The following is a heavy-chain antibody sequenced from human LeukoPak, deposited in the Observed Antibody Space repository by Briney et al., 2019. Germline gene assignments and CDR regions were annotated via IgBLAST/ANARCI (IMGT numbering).Heavy chain of an antibody. V-gene: IGHV1-3*01. CDR3: ARTIVDGGTNY. CDR2: INAGNGNT. D-gene: IGHD2-15*01. J-gene: IGHJ4*02. Sequence: RASVKVSCKASGYTFTSYAMHWVRQAPGQRLEWMGWINAGNGNTKYSQKFQGRVTMTRDTSTSTVYMELSSLRSEDTAVYYCARTIVDGGTNYWGQGTLVTVSS. CDR1: GYTFTSYA.